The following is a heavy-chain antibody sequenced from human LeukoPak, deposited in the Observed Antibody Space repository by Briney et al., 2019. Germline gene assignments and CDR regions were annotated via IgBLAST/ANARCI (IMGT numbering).Heavy chain of an antibody. J-gene: IGHJ1*01. D-gene: IGHD2-2*01. V-gene: IGHV1-46*01. CDR3: ARSIVVVPAADPILQH. Sequence: ASVKVSCKASGYTFTSYYMHWVRQAPGQGLEWMGIINPSGGSTSYAQKFQGRVTMTRDTSTSTVYMELSSLRSEDTAVYYCARSIVVVPAADPILQHWGQGTLVTVSS. CDR1: GYTFTSYY. CDR2: INPSGGST.